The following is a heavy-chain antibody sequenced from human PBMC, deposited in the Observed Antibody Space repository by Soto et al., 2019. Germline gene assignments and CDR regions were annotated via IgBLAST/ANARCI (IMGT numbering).Heavy chain of an antibody. CDR2: ISGSGSTT. CDR3: VTRSRGLQSSPPRLDS. J-gene: IGHJ4*02. CDR1: GLTFRGYG. V-gene: IGHV3-23*01. D-gene: IGHD4-4*01. Sequence: EVPLLESGGGLVQPWGSLRLSCAASGLTFRGYGMSWVRQAPGTGLEWVSAISGSGSTTYYADSVKGRFTISRDDSKNILFLQMNSLRAEDTAVYYCVTRSRGLQSSPPRLDSWGQGTLVTVSS.